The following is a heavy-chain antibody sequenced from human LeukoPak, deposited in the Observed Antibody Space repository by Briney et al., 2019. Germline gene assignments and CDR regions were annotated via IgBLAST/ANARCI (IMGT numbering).Heavy chain of an antibody. J-gene: IGHJ4*02. CDR2: IYPDESNI. V-gene: IGHV5-51*01. CDR3: ARPPSRGYSSSFEY. Sequence: GESLQISCKGSGFSFPTYWIAWVRQVPGKGVEWMGIIYPDESNIRYSPSFQGQVTISADKSISTAYLQWSSLKASDTAMYYCARPPSRGYSSSFEYWGQGTLVTVAS. CDR1: GFSFPTYW. D-gene: IGHD2-2*03.